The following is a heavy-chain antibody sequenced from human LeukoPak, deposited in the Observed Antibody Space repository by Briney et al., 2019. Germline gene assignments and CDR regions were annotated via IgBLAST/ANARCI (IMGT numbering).Heavy chain of an antibody. J-gene: IGHJ4*02. V-gene: IGHV3-74*01. CDR1: GFTFRSYW. CDR3: ARALYCSSTSCLNGYFDY. CDR2: INSDGSST. Sequence: PGGSLRLSCAACGFTFRSYWMHWVRQAPGKGLVWVSRINSDGSSTSYADSVKGRFTISRDNAKNTLYLQMNSQRAEDTAVYYCARALYCSSTSCLNGYFDYWGQGTLVTVSS. D-gene: IGHD2-2*01.